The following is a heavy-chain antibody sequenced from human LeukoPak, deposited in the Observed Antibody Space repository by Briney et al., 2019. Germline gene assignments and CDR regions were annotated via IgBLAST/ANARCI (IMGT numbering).Heavy chain of an antibody. CDR2: IIGSGGST. CDR1: GFTFDDYA. Sequence: PGGSLRLSCAASGFTFDDYAMHWVRQAPGKGLEWVSTIIGSGGSTYYADSVKGRFTISRDNSKNTLSLQMNSLRAEDTAVYSCAKSRYSSSWYYFDYWGQGTLVTVSS. D-gene: IGHD6-13*01. CDR3: AKSRYSSSWYYFDY. J-gene: IGHJ4*02. V-gene: IGHV3-23*01.